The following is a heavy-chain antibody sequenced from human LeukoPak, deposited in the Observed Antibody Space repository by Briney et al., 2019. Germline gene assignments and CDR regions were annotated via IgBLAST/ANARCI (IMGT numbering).Heavy chain of an antibody. J-gene: IGHJ4*02. CDR3: AREAAL. D-gene: IGHD2-15*01. V-gene: IGHV3-48*02. CDR2: ISSSSSTI. Sequence: GGSLRLSCAASGFTFSSYNMNWVRQAPGKGLEWISYISSSSSTIYYADSVKGRFTISRDNAKNSLYLQMNSLRDDDTAVYYCAREAALGGQGTMVTVSS. CDR1: GFTFSSYN.